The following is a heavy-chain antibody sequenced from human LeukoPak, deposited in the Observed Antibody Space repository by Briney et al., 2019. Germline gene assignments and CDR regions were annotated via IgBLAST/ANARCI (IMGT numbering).Heavy chain of an antibody. V-gene: IGHV1-2*02. Sequence: ASVKVSCKASGYTFTGYYMHWVRQATGQGLEWMGWINPNSGGTNYAQKFQGRVTMTTDTSTSTAYMELRSLRSDDTAVYYCARGSNWGLSTYFDYWGQGTLVTVSS. CDR1: GYTFTGYY. J-gene: IGHJ4*02. D-gene: IGHD7-27*01. CDR2: INPNSGGT. CDR3: ARGSNWGLSTYFDY.